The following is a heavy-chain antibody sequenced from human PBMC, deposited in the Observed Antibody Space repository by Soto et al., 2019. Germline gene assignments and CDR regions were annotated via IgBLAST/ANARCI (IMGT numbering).Heavy chain of an antibody. J-gene: IGHJ6*02. CDR1: GYTFTSYG. CDR3: ARAGFGELPDYYYGMDV. CDR2: ISAYNGNT. D-gene: IGHD3-10*01. V-gene: IGHV1-18*04. Sequence: ASVKVSCKASGYTFTSYGISWVRQAPGQGLEWMGWISAYNGNTNYAQKLQGRVTMTTDTSTSTAYMGLRSLRSDDTAVYYCARAGFGELPDYYYGMDVWGQGTTVTVSS.